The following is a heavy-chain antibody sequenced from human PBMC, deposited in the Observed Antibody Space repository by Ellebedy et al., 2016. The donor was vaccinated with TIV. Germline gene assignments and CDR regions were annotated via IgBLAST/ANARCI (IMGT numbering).Heavy chain of an antibody. Sequence: ASVKVSCXASGYTFTGYYMHWVRQAPGQGLEWMGWINPNSGGTNYAQKFQGRVTMTRDTSISTAYMELSRLRSDDTAVYYCARVYCSSTSCALAYFDYWGQGTLVTVSS. CDR2: INPNSGGT. CDR3: ARVYCSSTSCALAYFDY. V-gene: IGHV1-2*02. CDR1: GYTFTGYY. D-gene: IGHD2-2*01. J-gene: IGHJ4*02.